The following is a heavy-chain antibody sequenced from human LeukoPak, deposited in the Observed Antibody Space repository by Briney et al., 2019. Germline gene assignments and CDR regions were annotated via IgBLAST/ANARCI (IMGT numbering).Heavy chain of an antibody. Sequence: GGSLRLSCVASGFRFGNHAMHWVRQAPGKGLEWVAVISYDGSNKYYADSVKGRFTISRDNSKNTLYLQMNSLRAEDTAVYYCARSTAMVKFFISYWGQGTLVTVSS. V-gene: IGHV3-30-3*01. J-gene: IGHJ4*02. CDR1: GFRFGNHA. CDR3: ARSTAMVKFFISY. CDR2: ISYDGSNK. D-gene: IGHD5-18*01.